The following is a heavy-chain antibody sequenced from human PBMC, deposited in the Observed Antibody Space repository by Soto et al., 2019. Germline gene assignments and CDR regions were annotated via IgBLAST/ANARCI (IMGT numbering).Heavy chain of an antibody. CDR3: TGGRGAMTTVTTDY. V-gene: IGHV3-21*02. CDR1: GYTLTYYS. CDR2: IIGSSTYI. D-gene: IGHD4-17*01. J-gene: IGHJ4*02. Sequence: EVQLLESGGGLVKPGGSLRLSCAASGYTLTYYSMNWVRQAPGKGLEWISSIIGSSTYIYYADSVKGRFTISRDNGKNSLYLQMNSLRAEDTAVYYCTGGRGAMTTVTTDYWGQGTLVTVSS.